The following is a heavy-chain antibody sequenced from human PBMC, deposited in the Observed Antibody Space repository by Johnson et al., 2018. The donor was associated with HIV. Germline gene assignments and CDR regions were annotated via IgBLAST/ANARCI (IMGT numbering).Heavy chain of an antibody. Sequence: VQLVESGGGLVQPGGSLRLSCAASGFTFSSYDMHRVRQATGKGLEWVSAIGTAGDTYYPGSVKGRFTISRENAKNSLYLQMNSLRAGDTAVYYCARDGVYSSPHDAFDIWGQGTMVTVSS. CDR3: ARDGVYSSPHDAFDI. CDR2: IGTAGDT. J-gene: IGHJ3*02. D-gene: IGHD6-13*01. V-gene: IGHV3-13*01. CDR1: GFTFSSYD.